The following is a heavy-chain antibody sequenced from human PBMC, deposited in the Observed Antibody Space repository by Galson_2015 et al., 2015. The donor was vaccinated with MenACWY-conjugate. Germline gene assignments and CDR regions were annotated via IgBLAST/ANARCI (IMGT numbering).Heavy chain of an antibody. Sequence: QSGAEVKKPGESLQISCKGSGYDFPTYWIVWVRQMPGKGLEWMGFIYPRDSETTYSPTFQGQVTISADKSISAAYLQWSSLKPSHTAIYYCASRRSSTSGGHWFDPWGQGTLVTVSS. D-gene: IGHD2-2*01. V-gene: IGHV5-51*01. CDR1: GYDFPTYW. J-gene: IGHJ5*02. CDR2: IYPRDSET. CDR3: ASRRSSTSGGHWFDP.